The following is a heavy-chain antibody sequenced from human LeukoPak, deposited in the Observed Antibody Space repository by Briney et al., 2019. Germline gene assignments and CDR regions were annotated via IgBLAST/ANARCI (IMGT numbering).Heavy chain of an antibody. Sequence: GGSLRLSCAASGFTFDDYAMHWVRLAPGKGLVWVSRLRGDGSASNYADSVKGRFAISRDNAKNTLYLQMNSLRTEDTAIYYCTRGKPLVAAAGTDNFDYWGQGTLVTVSS. CDR3: TRGKPLVAAAGTDNFDY. CDR1: GFTFDDYA. D-gene: IGHD6-13*01. CDR2: LRGDGSAS. V-gene: IGHV3-74*01. J-gene: IGHJ4*02.